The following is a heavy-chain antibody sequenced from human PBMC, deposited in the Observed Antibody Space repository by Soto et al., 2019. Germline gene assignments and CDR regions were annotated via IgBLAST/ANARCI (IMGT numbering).Heavy chain of an antibody. CDR1: GFTFSGFG. CDR3: ARVRGGSYGGNSAHFDI. CDR2: IWYDGSKK. Sequence: QVQLVESGGGVVQPGTSLRLSCEASGFTFSGFGMHWVRQAPGKGLEWVAVIWYDGSKKYYADCVKGRFTISRDNSKNALYLQMNSVRAEDTAVYYCARVRGGSYGGNSAHFDIWGQGTLVTVSS. V-gene: IGHV3-33*01. D-gene: IGHD4-17*01. J-gene: IGHJ3*02.